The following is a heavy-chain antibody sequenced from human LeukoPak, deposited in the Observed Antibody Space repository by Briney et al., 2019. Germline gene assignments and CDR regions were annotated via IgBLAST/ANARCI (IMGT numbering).Heavy chain of an antibody. CDR2: INSDGSTT. V-gene: IGHV3-74*01. Sequence: PGGSLRLSCAASGFTFSSYWMHWVRQAPGKGLVCVSRINSDGSTTTYADSVKGRFAISRDNAKNSLYLQMNSLRAEDTAVYYCARGHCISTSCFVYYYYGMDVWGQGTTVTVSS. CDR1: GFTFSSYW. D-gene: IGHD2-2*01. CDR3: ARGHCISTSCFVYYYYGMDV. J-gene: IGHJ6*02.